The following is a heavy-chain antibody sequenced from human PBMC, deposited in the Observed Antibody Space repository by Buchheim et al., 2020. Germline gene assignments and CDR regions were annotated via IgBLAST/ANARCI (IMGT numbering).Heavy chain of an antibody. CDR1: GYSFTNYW. V-gene: IGHV5-51*01. CDR3: ARARGYCSSSSCYDFDC. Sequence: EVQLVQSGAEVKKPGESLKISCKASGYSFTNYWIGWVRQMPGKGLEWMAMIYPGDSSTKYSPSFQAHVTISADKSISTAYLQWSSLKASDTAMYFCARARGYCSSSSCYDFDCGGQGT. D-gene: IGHD2-2*01. CDR2: IYPGDSST. J-gene: IGHJ4*02.